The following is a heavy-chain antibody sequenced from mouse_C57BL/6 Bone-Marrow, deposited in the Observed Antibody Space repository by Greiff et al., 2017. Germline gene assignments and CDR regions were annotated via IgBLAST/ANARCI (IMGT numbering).Heavy chain of an antibody. D-gene: IGHD1-1*01. J-gene: IGHJ1*03. Sequence: QFQLQQSGPELVKPGASVKLSCKASGYTFTSYDINWVKQRPGQGLGWIGWIYPRDGSTTYNEKFKGKATLPVDTSSSTAYMELHSLTSEDSAVYFCARDYGSSYWYFDVWGTGTTVTVSS. V-gene: IGHV1-85*01. CDR1: GYTFTSYD. CDR2: IYPRDGST. CDR3: ARDYGSSYWYFDV.